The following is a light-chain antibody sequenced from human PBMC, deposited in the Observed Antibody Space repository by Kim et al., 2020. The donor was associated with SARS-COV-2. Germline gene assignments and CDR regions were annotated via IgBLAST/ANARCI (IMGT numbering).Light chain of an antibody. J-gene: IGKJ1*01. CDR3: QKYNSAPWK. CDR2: AAS. V-gene: IGKV1-27*01. CDR1: QGIGNY. Sequence: DIQMTQSPSSLSASVGDRVNITCRASQGIGNYLAWYQQKPGKLPELLIYAASALQSGVPFRFSGSGSGTDFTLTINSLQPEDVATYFCQKYNSAPWKFCQGTKVDIK.